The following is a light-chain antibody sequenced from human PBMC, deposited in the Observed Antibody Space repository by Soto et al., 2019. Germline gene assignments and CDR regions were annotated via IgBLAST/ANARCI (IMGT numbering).Light chain of an antibody. CDR1: SGSVSTNNY. Sequence: QAVVTQEPSLSVSPAGTVTLTCGLNSGSVSTNNYPSWYQHTPGQAPRTLIYSTDTRSSGVPDRFSGSILGNKAALTITGAQADDESDYYCVLYMGRGISMFGGGTKVTVL. J-gene: IGLJ3*02. CDR2: STD. CDR3: VLYMGRGISM. V-gene: IGLV8-61*01.